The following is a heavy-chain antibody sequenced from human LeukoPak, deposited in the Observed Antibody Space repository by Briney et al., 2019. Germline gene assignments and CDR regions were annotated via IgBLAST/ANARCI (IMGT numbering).Heavy chain of an antibody. D-gene: IGHD6-19*01. J-gene: IGHJ4*02. V-gene: IGHV4-34*01. CDR1: GGSFSGYY. Sequence: PSETLSLTCAVYGGSFSGYYWSWIRQPPGQGLEWIGEINHSGSTNYNPSLKSRVTISVDTSKNQFSLKLSSVTAADTAVYYCARAESGYSSGWRLYYFDGWGQGTLVTVSS. CDR3: ARAESGYSSGWRLYYFDG. CDR2: INHSGST.